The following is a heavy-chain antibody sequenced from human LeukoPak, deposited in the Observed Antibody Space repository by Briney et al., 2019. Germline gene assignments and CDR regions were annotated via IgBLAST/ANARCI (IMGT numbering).Heavy chain of an antibody. CDR1: GGSISSYY. CDR3: ARYCSGGSCYADFDY. Sequence: SETLSLTCTVSGGSISSYYWSWIRQPPGKGLEWIGYIYYSGSTNYNPSLRSRVTISVDTSKNQFSLKLSSVTAADTAVYYCARYCSGGSCYADFDYWGQGTLVTVSS. J-gene: IGHJ4*02. V-gene: IGHV4-59*01. D-gene: IGHD2-15*01. CDR2: IYYSGST.